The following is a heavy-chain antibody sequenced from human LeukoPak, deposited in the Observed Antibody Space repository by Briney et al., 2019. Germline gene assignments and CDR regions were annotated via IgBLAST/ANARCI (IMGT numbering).Heavy chain of an antibody. V-gene: IGHV3-9*01. D-gene: IGHD3-22*01. CDR1: GFTFDDYA. Sequence: GGSLRLSCAASGFTFDDYAMHWVRQAPGKGLEWVSGISWNSGSIGYADSVKGRFTISRDNAKNSLYLQMNSLRAEDTALYYCAKDTSSGYYLLPYYFDYWGQGTLVTVSS. J-gene: IGHJ4*02. CDR2: ISWNSGSI. CDR3: AKDTSSGYYLLPYYFDY.